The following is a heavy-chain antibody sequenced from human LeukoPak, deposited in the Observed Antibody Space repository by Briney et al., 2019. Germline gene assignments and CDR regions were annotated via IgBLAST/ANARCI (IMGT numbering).Heavy chain of an antibody. Sequence: GASVKVSCKASGYTFTSYGISWVRQAPGQGLEWMGWISAYNGNTNYAQNLQGRVTMTTDTFTSTAYMDLRSLRSDDTAMYYCARGMGNWFDPWGQGTLVTVSS. V-gene: IGHV1-18*01. CDR1: GYTFTSYG. CDR2: ISAYNGNT. D-gene: IGHD5-24*01. J-gene: IGHJ5*02. CDR3: ARGMGNWFDP.